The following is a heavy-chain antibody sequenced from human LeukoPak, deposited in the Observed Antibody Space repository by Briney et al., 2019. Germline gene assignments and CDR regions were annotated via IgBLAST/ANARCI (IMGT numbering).Heavy chain of an antibody. Sequence: EASVKVSCEASGYIFTGYYMYWVRQAPGQGGEWIGWINPNSGGTNYAQKFQGRVTMTEDTSTDTAYMELSSLRSEYTAVYYCAAELSSGYFDYWGQGTLVTVSS. D-gene: IGHD3-22*01. CDR1: GYIFTGYY. CDR2: INPNSGGT. J-gene: IGHJ4*02. CDR3: AAELSSGYFDY. V-gene: IGHV1-2*02.